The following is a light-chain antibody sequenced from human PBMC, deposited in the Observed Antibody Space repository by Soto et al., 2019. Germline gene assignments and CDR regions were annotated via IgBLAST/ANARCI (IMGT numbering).Light chain of an antibody. CDR2: GAS. CDR3: QQYDSSPRT. V-gene: IGKV3-20*01. CDR1: QSLRSY. J-gene: IGKJ1*01. Sequence: EVVLTQSPGTLSLSPGDRAALSCRASQSLRSYLAWYQQKPGQAPRLRIYGASTRLTGIPDRFIGSGSGTDFTLTISRLEPEDFAVYYCQQYDSSPRTFGQGTKVEIK.